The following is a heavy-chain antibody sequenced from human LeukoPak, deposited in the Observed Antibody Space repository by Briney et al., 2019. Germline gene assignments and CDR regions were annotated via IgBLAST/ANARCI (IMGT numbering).Heavy chain of an antibody. V-gene: IGHV3-7*01. D-gene: IGHD5-12*01. Sequence: GGSLRLSCAASGFTFSNYWMSWVRQAPGKGLEWVAHINQDGSEEHYMDSVKARFIISRDNAKNSLSLQMDSLRAEDTAVYYCVRDGRVSGYDLLDYWGQGTLVTVSS. CDR1: GFTFSNYW. J-gene: IGHJ4*02. CDR3: VRDGRVSGYDLLDY. CDR2: INQDGSEE.